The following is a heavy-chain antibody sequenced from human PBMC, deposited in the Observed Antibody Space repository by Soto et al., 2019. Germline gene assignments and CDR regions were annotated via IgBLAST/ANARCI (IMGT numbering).Heavy chain of an antibody. Sequence: QVQLQQSGPGLVKPSQTLSLTCAISGDSVSSNSAAWNWIRQSPSRGLEWLGRTYYRSKWYDDYAVSVKSRITIDPDTSKNQFSLQLNSVTPEDTAVYYCARGGTMVRGVALGAYDYWGQGTLVTVSS. J-gene: IGHJ4*02. CDR3: ARGGTMVRGVALGAYDY. CDR2: TYYRSKWYD. V-gene: IGHV6-1*01. D-gene: IGHD3-10*01. CDR1: GDSVSSNSAA.